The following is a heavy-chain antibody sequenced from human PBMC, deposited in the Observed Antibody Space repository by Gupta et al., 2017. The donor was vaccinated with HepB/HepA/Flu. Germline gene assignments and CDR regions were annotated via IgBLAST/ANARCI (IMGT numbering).Heavy chain of an antibody. CDR1: GGSFSNYY. D-gene: IGHD3-10*01. V-gene: IGHV4-34*01. CDR2: INHSGST. Sequence: QVQLQQWGAGLLKSSETLSLTCVVYGGSFSNYYWSWIRQPPEKGLEWIGEINHSGSTNYNPSLKSRLTISVDTAKNQFSLKLSSVTAADTAVYYCARGIISMVRGVTMTLRHPYTCFDPWGQGTLVTVSA. CDR3: ARGIISMVRGVTMTLRHPYTCFDP. J-gene: IGHJ5*02.